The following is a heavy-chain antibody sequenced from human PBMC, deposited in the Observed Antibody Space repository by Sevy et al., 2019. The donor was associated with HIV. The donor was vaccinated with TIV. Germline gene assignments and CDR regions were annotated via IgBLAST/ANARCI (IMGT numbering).Heavy chain of an antibody. J-gene: IGHJ4*02. CDR2: VYDGESF. CDR3: ARRLGISAPFDF. CDR1: GGSVSSYY. V-gene: IGHV4-59*08. Sequence: SETLSLTCTVSGGSVSSYYWSWIRQPLGKGLEWIGHVYDGESFNYNPSLKSRVTISVDKSKNHFSLRLTSLTAADTAVYYCARRLGISAPFDFWGQGIVVTVSS. D-gene: IGHD3-3*02.